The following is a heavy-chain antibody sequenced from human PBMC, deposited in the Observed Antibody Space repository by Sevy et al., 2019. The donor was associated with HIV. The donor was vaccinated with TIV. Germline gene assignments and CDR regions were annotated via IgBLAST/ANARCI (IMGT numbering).Heavy chain of an antibody. CDR2: IWFDGSNT. D-gene: IGHD4-17*01. J-gene: IGHJ4*02. CDR3: ARDLEFYDSGDYGPAFMPDY. V-gene: IGHV3-33*01. Sequence: GGSLRLSCAASGFTFSSYGMHWVRQGPGKGLEWVAVIWFDGSNTYYADSVKGRLTISRDIAKNTLHLQMNSLRAEDTDVYYCARDLEFYDSGDYGPAFMPDYWGQGTLATVSS. CDR1: GFTFSSYG.